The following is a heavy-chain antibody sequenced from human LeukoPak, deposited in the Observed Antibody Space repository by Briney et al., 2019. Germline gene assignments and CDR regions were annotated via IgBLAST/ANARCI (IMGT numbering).Heavy chain of an antibody. CDR3: ASGGYFDWLLYEN. CDR2: INHSGST. CDR1: GGSFSGYY. Sequence: SETLSLTCAVYGGSFSGYYWSWIRQPPGKGLEWIGEINHSGSTNYNPSLKSRVTISVDTSKNQFSPKLSSVTAADTAVYYCASGGYFDWLLYENWGQGTLVTVSS. V-gene: IGHV4-34*01. D-gene: IGHD3-9*01. J-gene: IGHJ4*02.